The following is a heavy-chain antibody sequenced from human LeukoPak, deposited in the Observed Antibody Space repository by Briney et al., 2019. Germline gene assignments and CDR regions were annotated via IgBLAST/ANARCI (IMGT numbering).Heavy chain of an antibody. CDR3: AREWQYQFDY. D-gene: IGHD2-8*01. CDR1: GGSFSGYY. J-gene: IGHJ4*02. V-gene: IGHV4-34*01. Sequence: KPSETLSLTCAVYGGSFSGYYWSWIRQPPGEGLEWIGSVYHSGITYYTPSLKSRVSISVDTSKNQFSLKVTSVTAADTAVYYCAREWQYQFDYWGQGSLVTVSS. CDR2: VYHSGIT.